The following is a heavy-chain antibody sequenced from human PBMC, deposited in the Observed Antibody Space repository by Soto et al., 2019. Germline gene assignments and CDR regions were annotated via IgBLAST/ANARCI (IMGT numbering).Heavy chain of an antibody. CDR2: FTGGAGTI. CDR3: AKANSSSWYGEFDY. J-gene: IGHJ4*02. CDR1: GFTFSSNA. V-gene: IGHV3-23*01. D-gene: IGHD6-13*01. Sequence: EVQLLESGGGLVQPGRSLRLSCAASGFTFSSNAMSWVRQAPGKGLEWVSTFTGGAGTIHYADSVKGRFTISRDNSKNMLYLQMNNLRADDTAVYYCAKANSSSWYGEFDYWGQGTLVTVSS.